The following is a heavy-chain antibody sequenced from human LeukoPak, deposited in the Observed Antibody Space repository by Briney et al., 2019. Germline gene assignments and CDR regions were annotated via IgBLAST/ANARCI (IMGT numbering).Heavy chain of an antibody. V-gene: IGHV1-69-2*01. D-gene: IGHD3-3*01. J-gene: IGHJ4*02. Sequence: GATVKLSCKASGYTFSDYFIHWLQQAPGKGLEWMGRVDPEDGETKYAEKFQGRVIITADTSTDTAYMELSSLTSDDTAVYYCAANDFSQSNFDSWGQGTLVTVSS. CDR3: AANDFSQSNFDS. CDR2: VDPEDGET. CDR1: GYTFSDYF.